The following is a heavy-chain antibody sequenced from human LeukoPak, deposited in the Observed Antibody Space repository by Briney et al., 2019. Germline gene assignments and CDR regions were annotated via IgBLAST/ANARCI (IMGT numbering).Heavy chain of an antibody. J-gene: IGHJ5*02. CDR1: GYTFTSYA. Sequence: ASVKVSCKASGYTFTSYAMNWVRQAPGQGLEWMGWINTNTGNPTYAQGFTGRFVFSLDTSVSTAYLQISSLKAEDTAVYYCARGGSLEQLVSRGPKWWFDPWGQGTLVTVSS. D-gene: IGHD6-13*01. V-gene: IGHV7-4-1*02. CDR2: INTNTGNP. CDR3: ARGGSLEQLVSRGPKWWFDP.